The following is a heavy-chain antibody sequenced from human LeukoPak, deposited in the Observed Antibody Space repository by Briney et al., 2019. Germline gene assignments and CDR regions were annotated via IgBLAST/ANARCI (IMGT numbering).Heavy chain of an antibody. D-gene: IGHD3/OR15-3a*01. CDR2: MNPNSGNT. CDR1: GYTFTSYD. Sequence: ASVKVSCKASGYTFTSYDINWVRQATGQGLEWMGWMNPNSGNTGYAQKFQGRVTITRNTSISTAYMELSSLRSEDTAVYYCARQTGSGLFILPGGQGTLVTVSS. J-gene: IGHJ4*02. V-gene: IGHV1-8*03. CDR3: ARQTGSGLFILP.